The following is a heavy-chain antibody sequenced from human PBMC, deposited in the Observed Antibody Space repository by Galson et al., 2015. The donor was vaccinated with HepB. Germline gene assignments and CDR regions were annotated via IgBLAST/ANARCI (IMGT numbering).Heavy chain of an antibody. V-gene: IGHV3-23*01. CDR3: TKDRIVTVGMPIFDP. D-gene: IGHD2-2*01. Sequence: SLRLSCAASGFIFSNYAMSWVRQAPGKGLEWVSGISGSGGSTYYADSVKGRFIISRDKSKNTLYLQINSLRAEDTAVYYCTKDRIVTVGMPIFDPWGQGTLVTVSS. CDR2: ISGSGGST. J-gene: IGHJ5*02. CDR1: GFIFSNYA.